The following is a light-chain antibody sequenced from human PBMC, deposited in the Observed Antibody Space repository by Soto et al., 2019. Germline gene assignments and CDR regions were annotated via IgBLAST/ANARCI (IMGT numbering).Light chain of an antibody. CDR1: QSVGSTY. V-gene: IGKV3D-20*02. CDR2: DAS. J-gene: IGKJ1*01. Sequence: EIVLTQFPGTLSLSPGERATLSCRASQSVGSTYLAWYQQKPGQAPRLLIYDASSRATGIPDRFSGSGSGTDFTLTISSLQPEDFATYYCQQSYSTLWTFGQGTKVDIK. CDR3: QQSYSTLWT.